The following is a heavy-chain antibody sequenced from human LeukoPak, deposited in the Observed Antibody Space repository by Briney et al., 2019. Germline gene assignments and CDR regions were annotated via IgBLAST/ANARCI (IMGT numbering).Heavy chain of an antibody. V-gene: IGHV4-30-2*01. CDR3: ARDLTYYDFWSGSQSAFDI. CDR2: IYHSGST. J-gene: IGHJ3*02. CDR1: GGSISSGGYS. D-gene: IGHD3-3*01. Sequence: PSQTLSLTCAVSGGSISSGGYSWSWIRQPPGKGLEWIGYIYHSGSTYYNPSLKSRVTISVDRSKNQFSLKLSSVTAADTAVYYCARDLTYYDFWSGSQSAFDIWGQGTMVTVSS.